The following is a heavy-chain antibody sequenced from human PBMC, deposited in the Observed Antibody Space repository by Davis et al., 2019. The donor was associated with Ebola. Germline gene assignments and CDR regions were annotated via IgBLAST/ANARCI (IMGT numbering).Heavy chain of an antibody. CDR2: MSYDGGNK. Sequence: GESLKISCAASGFSFRSYAMTWVRQALGKGLEWVAVMSYDGGNKYYADSVKGRFTVSRDNSKNTLYLQMNSLRAEDTALYYCARDVIPEAANRAFYYYYMDVWGKGTTVTVSS. V-gene: IGHV3-30-3*01. CDR1: GFSFRSYA. D-gene: IGHD6-13*01. J-gene: IGHJ6*03. CDR3: ARDVIPEAANRAFYYYYMDV.